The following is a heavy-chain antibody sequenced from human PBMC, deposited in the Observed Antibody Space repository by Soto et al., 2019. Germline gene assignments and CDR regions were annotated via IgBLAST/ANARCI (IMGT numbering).Heavy chain of an antibody. V-gene: IGHV4-31*03. CDR3: AREERKSDILTGYPYGPNWFDP. CDR2: IYYSGST. CDR1: GGPISSGGYY. D-gene: IGHD3-9*01. Sequence: TSETLSLTCTVSGGPISSGGYYWSWIRQHPGKGLEWIGYIYYSGSTYYNPSLKSRVTISVDTSKNQFSLKLSSVTAADTAVYYCAREERKSDILTGYPYGPNWFDPWGQGTLVTVSS. J-gene: IGHJ5*02.